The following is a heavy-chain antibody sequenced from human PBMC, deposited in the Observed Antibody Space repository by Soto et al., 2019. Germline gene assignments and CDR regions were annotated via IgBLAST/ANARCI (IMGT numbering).Heavy chain of an antibody. CDR1: GSSISSAYY. D-gene: IGHD3-3*01. V-gene: IGHV4-38-2*02. CDR2: VLHRGTT. Sequence: SETLSLTCNVSGSSISSAYYWGWVRQPPGRGLEWIGSVLHRGTTYYNPPLMSRVTISLDTSKNQFSLKLSSVTAADTAVYYCASDFWTGYPLFDYWGQGALVTVSS. J-gene: IGHJ4*02. CDR3: ASDFWTGYPLFDY.